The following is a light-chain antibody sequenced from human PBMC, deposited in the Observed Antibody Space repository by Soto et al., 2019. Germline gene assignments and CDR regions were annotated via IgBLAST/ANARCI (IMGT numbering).Light chain of an antibody. V-gene: IGKV1-9*01. CDR1: QGINSY. J-gene: IGKJ5*01. Sequence: DIQLTQSPSFLSASVGDRVTITCRASQGINSYLAWYQQKPGKAPKVLMYDASTLQRVVPSRFSGSGSGTEFTLAISSLQPEDFATYYCQQFNDYPITFGQGTRLEIK. CDR3: QQFNDYPIT. CDR2: DAS.